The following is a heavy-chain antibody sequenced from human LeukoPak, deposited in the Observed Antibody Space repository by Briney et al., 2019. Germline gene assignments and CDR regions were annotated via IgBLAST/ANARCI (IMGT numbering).Heavy chain of an antibody. V-gene: IGHV1-46*01. D-gene: IGHD5-24*01. CDR1: GYTFTSYG. CDR2: INPSGGST. J-gene: IGHJ5*02. CDR3: ARALQGEMATITWFDP. Sequence: ASVKVSCKASGYTFTSYGISWARQAPGQGLEWMGIINPSGGSTSYAQKFQGRVTMTRDMSTSTVYMELSSLRSEDTAVYYCARALQGEMATITWFDPWGQGTLVTVSS.